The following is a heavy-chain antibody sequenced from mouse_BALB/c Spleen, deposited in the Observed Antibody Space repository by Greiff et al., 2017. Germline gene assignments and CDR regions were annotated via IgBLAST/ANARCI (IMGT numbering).Heavy chain of an antibody. CDR3: ASGLDYGSSYGYWYFDV. J-gene: IGHJ1*01. V-gene: IGHV1-77*01. D-gene: IGHD1-1*01. Sequence: QVQLKQSGPELVKPGASVKMSCKASGYTFTDYVISWVKQRTGQGLEWIGEIYPGSGSTYYNEKFKGKATLTADKSSNTAYMQLSSLTSEDSAVYFCASGLDYGSSYGYWYFDVWGAGTTVTVSS. CDR1: GYTFTDYV. CDR2: IYPGSGST.